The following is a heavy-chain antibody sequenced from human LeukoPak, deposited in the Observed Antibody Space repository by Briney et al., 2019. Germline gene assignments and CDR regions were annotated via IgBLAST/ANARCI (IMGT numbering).Heavy chain of an antibody. CDR2: INPNSGGT. Sequence: GASVKVSCKASGYTFTGYYMHWVRQAPGQGLEWMGWINPNSGGTNYAQKFQGRVTMTRDTSISTAYMELSRLRSDDTAVYYCASSGGGSGSYYAFDIWGQGTMVTVSS. CDR3: ASSGGGSGSYYAFDI. D-gene: IGHD3-10*01. V-gene: IGHV1-2*02. J-gene: IGHJ3*02. CDR1: GYTFTGYY.